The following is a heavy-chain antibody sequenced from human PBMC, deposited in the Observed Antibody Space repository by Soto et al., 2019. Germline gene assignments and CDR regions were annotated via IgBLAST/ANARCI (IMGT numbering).Heavy chain of an antibody. V-gene: IGHV1-69*13. Sequence: ASVKVSCKASGGTFSSYAISWVRQDPGQGLEWMGGIIPIFGTANYAQKFQGRVTITADESTSTAYMELSSLRSEDTAVYYCARVGSSSWYSYGMDVWGQGTTVTVSS. D-gene: IGHD6-13*01. CDR2: IIPIFGTA. J-gene: IGHJ6*02. CDR1: GGTFSSYA. CDR3: ARVGSSSWYSYGMDV.